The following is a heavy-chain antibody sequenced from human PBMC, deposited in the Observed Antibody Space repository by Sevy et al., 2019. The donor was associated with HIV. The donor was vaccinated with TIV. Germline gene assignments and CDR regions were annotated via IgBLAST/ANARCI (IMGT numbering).Heavy chain of an antibody. CDR1: GFTFSSYS. V-gene: IGHV3-21*01. J-gene: IGHJ3*02. Sequence: GGSLRLSCAASGFTFSSYSMNWVRQAPGKGLEWVSSISSSSSYIYYADSVKGRFTISRDNAKNSLYLQMNSLRAEDTAVYYCAREGFKKSAFDIWGQGTMVTVSS. CDR3: AREGFKKSAFDI. CDR2: ISSSSSYI.